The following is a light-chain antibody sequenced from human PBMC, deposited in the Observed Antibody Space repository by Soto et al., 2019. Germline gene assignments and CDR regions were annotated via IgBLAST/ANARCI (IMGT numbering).Light chain of an antibody. V-gene: IGLV1-40*01. Sequence: QSVLTQPPSVSGSPGQRVTISCTGSSSNIGAGHFVPWYQQFPGRAPNLLIYGSSNRPSGVTDRFSGSKSGTSASLAITGLQAEDEADYYCQSYDNTLSASVFGGGTKVTVL. J-gene: IGLJ2*01. CDR2: GSS. CDR3: QSYDNTLSASV. CDR1: SSNIGAGHF.